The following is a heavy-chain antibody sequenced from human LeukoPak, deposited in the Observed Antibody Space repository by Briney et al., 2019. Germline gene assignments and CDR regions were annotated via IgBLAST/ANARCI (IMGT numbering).Heavy chain of an antibody. Sequence: SVKVSCKASGGTFSSYAISWVRQAPGQGLEWMGGIIPIFGTANYAQKFQGRVTITADKSTSTAYMELSSLRSEDPAVYYCARGAWNAGYFDYWGQGTLVTVSS. CDR3: ARGAWNAGYFDY. D-gene: IGHD1-1*01. CDR1: GGTFSSYA. V-gene: IGHV1-69*06. CDR2: IIPIFGTA. J-gene: IGHJ4*02.